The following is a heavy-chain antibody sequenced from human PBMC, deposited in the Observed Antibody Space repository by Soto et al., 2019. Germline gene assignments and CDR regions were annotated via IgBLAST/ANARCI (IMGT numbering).Heavy chain of an antibody. D-gene: IGHD2-21*02. CDR1: GGSISSYY. J-gene: IGHJ3*02. V-gene: IGHV4-59*01. Sequence: SETLSLTCTVFGGSISSYYWSWIRQPPGKGLEWIGYIYYSGSTNYNPSLKSRVTISVDTSKNQFSLKLSSVTAADTAVYYCARHRVRGDSSAFDIWGQGTMVTGSS. CDR3: ARHRVRGDSSAFDI. CDR2: IYYSGST.